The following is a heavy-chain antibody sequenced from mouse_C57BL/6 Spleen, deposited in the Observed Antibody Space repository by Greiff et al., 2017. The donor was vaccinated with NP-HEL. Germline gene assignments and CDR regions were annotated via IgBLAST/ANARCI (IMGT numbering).Heavy chain of an antibody. D-gene: IGHD1-1*01. J-gene: IGHJ2*01. CDR2: IDPSDSYT. Sequence: QVQLQQPGAELVMPGASVKLSCKASGYTFTSYWMHWVKQRPGQGLEWIGEIDPSDSYTNYNQKFKGKSTLTVDKSSSTAYMQHSSLTSEDSAVYYCARGYYGSSLYYFDYWGQGTTLTVSS. CDR3: ARGYYGSSLYYFDY. V-gene: IGHV1-69*01. CDR1: GYTFTSYW.